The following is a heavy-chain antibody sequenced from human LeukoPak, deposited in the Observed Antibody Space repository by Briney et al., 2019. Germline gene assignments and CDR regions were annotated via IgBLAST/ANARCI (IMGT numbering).Heavy chain of an antibody. CDR2: INHSGST. V-gene: IGHV4-34*01. CDR1: GGSFSGYY. J-gene: IGHJ6*03. D-gene: IGHD3-3*01. Sequence: PSETLSLTCAVYGGSFSGYYWSWIRQPPGKGLEWIGEINHSGSTNYNPSLKSRVTISVDTSKNQFSLKLSSVTAADTAVYYCARGPNYDPAYYYMDVWAKGPRSPSP. CDR3: ARGPNYDPAYYYMDV.